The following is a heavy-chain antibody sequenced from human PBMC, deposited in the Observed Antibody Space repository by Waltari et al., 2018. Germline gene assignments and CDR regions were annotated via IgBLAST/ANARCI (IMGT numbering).Heavy chain of an antibody. CDR1: GFTFNNYW. D-gene: IGHD5-12*01. V-gene: IGHV3-7*03. J-gene: IGHJ4*02. Sequence: EVQLEESGGGLVQPGGSLRLSCAASGFTFNNYWMTWVRQAPGKGREWVANIKQDGSGRYYVDSVRGRFTISRDNAKNSLYLQMDSLRAEDTAVYYCARKYSGYDMWGQGTLVTVSS. CDR2: IKQDGSGR. CDR3: ARKYSGYDM.